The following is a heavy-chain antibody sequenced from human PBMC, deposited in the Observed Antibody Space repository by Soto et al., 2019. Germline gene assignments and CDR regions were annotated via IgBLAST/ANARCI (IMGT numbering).Heavy chain of an antibody. J-gene: IGHJ6*02. Sequence: GGSLRLSCAASGFTVSSNYMSWVRQAPGKGLEWVSVIYSGGSTYYADSVKGRFTISRDNSKNTLYLQMNSLRAEDTAVYYCARDPGDYYGMDVWGQGTTVTVYS. CDR1: GFTVSSNY. CDR2: IYSGGST. CDR3: ARDPGDYYGMDV. D-gene: IGHD3-10*01. V-gene: IGHV3-53*01.